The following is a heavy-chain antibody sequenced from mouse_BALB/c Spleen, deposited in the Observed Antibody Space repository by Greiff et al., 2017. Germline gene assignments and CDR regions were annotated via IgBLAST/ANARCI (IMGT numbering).Heavy chain of an antibody. CDR3: ARSNWNYAMDY. J-gene: IGHJ4*01. D-gene: IGHD4-1*02. CDR1: GYAFTNYL. V-gene: IGHV1-54*01. CDR2: INPGSGGT. Sequence: VKLQQSGAELVRPGTSVKVSCKASGYAFTNYLIEWVKQRPGQGLEWIGVINPGSGGTNYNEKFKGKATLTADKSSSTAYMQLSSLTSDDSAVYFCARSNWNYAMDYWGQGTSVTVSS.